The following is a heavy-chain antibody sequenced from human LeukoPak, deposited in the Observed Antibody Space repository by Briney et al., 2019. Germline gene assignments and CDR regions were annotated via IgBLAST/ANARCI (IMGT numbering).Heavy chain of an antibody. J-gene: IGHJ4*02. V-gene: IGHV3-74*01. Sequence: GGSLRLSCAASGFTFKSSWMHWVRQPPGRGPVWVSRISSDCTNTRYGDSVRGRFTVSRDNAKNTLYLQMNSLRVEDSAVYYCARDWGGSGPTSHDYWGQGTLVTVSS. CDR1: GFTFKSSW. CDR2: ISSDCTNT. CDR3: ARDWGGSGPTSHDY. D-gene: IGHD3-16*01.